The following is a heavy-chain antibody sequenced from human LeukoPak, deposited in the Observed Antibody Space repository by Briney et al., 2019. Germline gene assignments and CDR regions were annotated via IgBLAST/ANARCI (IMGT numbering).Heavy chain of an antibody. CDR1: GGSISGSNYY. CDR2: IYHSGST. D-gene: IGHD2-2*01. V-gene: IGHV4-39*07. CDR3: ARLPRYCSSTSCYYSYGPKAFDY. J-gene: IGHJ4*02. Sequence: PSETLSLTCTVSGGSISGSNYYWGWIRQPPGKGLEWIGSIYHSGSTNYNPSLKSRVTISVDTPKNQFSLKLSSVTAADTAVHYCARLPRYCSSTSCYYSYGPKAFDYWGQGTLVTVSS.